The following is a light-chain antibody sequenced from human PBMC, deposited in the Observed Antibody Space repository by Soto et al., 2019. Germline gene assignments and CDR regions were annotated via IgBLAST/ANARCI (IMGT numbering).Light chain of an antibody. V-gene: IGKV4-1*01. J-gene: IGKJ5*01. CDR3: QQYYSTPIT. CDR2: WAS. CDR1: QSVLYSSNNKNY. Sequence: DIVMTQSPDSLAVSLGERATINCKSSQSVLYSSNNKNYLAWYQQKPGQPPKLLIYWASTRESGVPDRFSRSGSGTDFTLTISSLQAEDVAVYYCQQYYSTPITFGQGKQLEIK.